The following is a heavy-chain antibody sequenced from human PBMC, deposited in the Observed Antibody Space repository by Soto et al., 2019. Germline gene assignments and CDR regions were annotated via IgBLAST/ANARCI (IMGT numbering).Heavy chain of an antibody. CDR2: IIPMFRTT. V-gene: IGHV1-69*12. Sequence: QVQLVQSGTEVRKPGSSVNVSCQASGDTFDTYTFSWVRQAPGQGLQWMGEIIPMFRTTNYAPRFQGSPTLTADDSTRIVYMELNSLTCEDTAVYYCAGGDGGADAFDLWGQGTMIAVSS. CDR1: GDTFDTYT. CDR3: AGGDGGADAFDL. J-gene: IGHJ3*01. D-gene: IGHD3-16*01.